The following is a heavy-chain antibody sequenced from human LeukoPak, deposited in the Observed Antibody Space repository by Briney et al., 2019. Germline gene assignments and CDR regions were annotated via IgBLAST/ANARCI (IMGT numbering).Heavy chain of an antibody. Sequence: SETLSLTCAVYGGSFSGYYWSWIRQAPGKGLEWIGEINHSGSTNYNPSFKSRVTISVDTSKNQFSLKLSSVTAADTAVYYCGTSRSSYYYYGMDVWGQGTTVTVSS. D-gene: IGHD1-1*01. CDR3: GTSRSSYYYYGMDV. CDR1: GGSFSGYY. CDR2: INHSGST. V-gene: IGHV4-34*01. J-gene: IGHJ6*02.